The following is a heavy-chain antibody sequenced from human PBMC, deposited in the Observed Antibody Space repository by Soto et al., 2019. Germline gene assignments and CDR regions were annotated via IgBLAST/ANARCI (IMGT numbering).Heavy chain of an antibody. V-gene: IGHV5-51*01. CDR3: ARRGHSYGLDV. J-gene: IGHJ6*02. Sequence: GEYLKISCKGSGYNFATYWIAWVRQLPGKGPEWMGIIYAGDSDTSYSPSFQGQVTISVDKSISTAYLQWNSLKASDTAMYYCARRGHSYGLDVWGQGTKVTVSS. CDR2: IYAGDSDT. D-gene: IGHD3-10*01. CDR1: GYNFATYW.